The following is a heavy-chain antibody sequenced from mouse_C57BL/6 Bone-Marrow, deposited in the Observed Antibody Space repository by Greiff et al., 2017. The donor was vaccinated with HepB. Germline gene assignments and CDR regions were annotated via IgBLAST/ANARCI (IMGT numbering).Heavy chain of an antibody. CDR2: IYPGDGDT. Sequence: VQLQQPGPELVKPGASVKISCKASGYAFSSSWMNWVKQRPGKGLEWIGRIYPGDGDTNYNGKFKGKATLTADKSSSTAYMQLSSLTSEDSAVYFCAREGDYGSSFYYFDYWGQGTTLTVSS. CDR1: GYAFSSSW. V-gene: IGHV1-82*01. J-gene: IGHJ2*01. D-gene: IGHD1-1*01. CDR3: AREGDYGSSFYYFDY.